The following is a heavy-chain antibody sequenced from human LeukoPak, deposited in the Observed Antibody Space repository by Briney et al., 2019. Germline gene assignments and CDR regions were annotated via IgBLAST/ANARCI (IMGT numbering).Heavy chain of an antibody. Sequence: PGGSLRLSCAASGFTFSSYWMHWVRRAPGNGLVWVSRINIDGSSTSYADSVKGRFTISRDNAKNTLYLQMNSLRVEDTAVYYCARDPYNWNSNWLDHWGQGTLVTVSS. D-gene: IGHD1-20*01. J-gene: IGHJ5*02. CDR1: GFTFSSYW. V-gene: IGHV3-74*01. CDR2: INIDGSST. CDR3: ARDPYNWNSNWLDH.